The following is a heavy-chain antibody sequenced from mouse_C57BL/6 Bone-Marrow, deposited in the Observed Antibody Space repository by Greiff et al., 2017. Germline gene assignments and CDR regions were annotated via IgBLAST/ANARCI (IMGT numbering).Heavy chain of an antibody. CDR3: ARSPWFAY. CDR1: GYTFTNYW. Sequence: QVQLQQSGAELVRPGTSVKMSCKASGYTFTNYWIGWAKQRPGHGLAWIGDIYPGGGYTNYNEKFKGKATLTADKSSSTVYMQFSSLTSEDSAIYYCARSPWFAYWGQGTLVTVSA. CDR2: IYPGGGYT. J-gene: IGHJ3*01. V-gene: IGHV1-63*01.